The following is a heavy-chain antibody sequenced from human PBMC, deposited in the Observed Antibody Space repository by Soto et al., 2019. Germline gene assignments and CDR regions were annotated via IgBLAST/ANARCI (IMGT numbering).Heavy chain of an antibody. CDR3: ARDDGSSSPPDY. Sequence: QVQLVQSGAEVKKPGASVKVSCKASGYTFTGSYMHWVRQAPGQGLEWMGWINPNSGDTNYAQKFQGRVSMTRDTSINTAYMELSRLRSDDTAVYYCARDDGSSSPPDYWGQGTLVTVSS. J-gene: IGHJ4*02. V-gene: IGHV1-2*02. CDR1: GYTFTGSY. D-gene: IGHD3-10*01. CDR2: INPNSGDT.